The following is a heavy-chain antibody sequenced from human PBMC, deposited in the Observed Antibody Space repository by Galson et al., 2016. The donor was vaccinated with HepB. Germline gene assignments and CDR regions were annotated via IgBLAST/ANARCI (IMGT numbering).Heavy chain of an antibody. CDR3: ARHRNNYGGRGWYFDL. J-gene: IGHJ2*01. V-gene: IGHV4-39*01. CDR1: GGSIISDIHY. CDR2: LHFSGNT. D-gene: IGHD4-23*01. Sequence: SETLSLTCSVSGGSIISDIHYWGWIRQPPGKGLEWIGSLHFSGNTYYNPSLRSRLTISVDTSKDRFFLNLNSVTAADTALYYCARHRNNYGGRGWYFDLWGRATLVTVSS.